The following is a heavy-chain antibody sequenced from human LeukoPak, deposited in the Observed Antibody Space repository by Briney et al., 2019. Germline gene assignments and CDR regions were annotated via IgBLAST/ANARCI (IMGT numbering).Heavy chain of an antibody. Sequence: ASVKVSCKASGYTFTGYYMHWVRQAPGQGLEWMGWINPNSGGTNYAQKFQGRVTMTRDTSISTAYMELSRLRSDDTAVYYCGRDSSGYYWGGFRFDPWGQGTLVTVSS. D-gene: IGHD3-22*01. CDR1: GYTFTGYY. CDR3: GRDSSGYYWGGFRFDP. V-gene: IGHV1-2*02. CDR2: INPNSGGT. J-gene: IGHJ5*02.